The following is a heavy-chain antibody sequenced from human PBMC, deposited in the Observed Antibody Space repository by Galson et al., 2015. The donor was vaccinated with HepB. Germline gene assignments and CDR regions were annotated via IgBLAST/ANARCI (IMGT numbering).Heavy chain of an antibody. V-gene: IGHV3-23*01. Sequence: LRLSCAASGFTFSSYAMSWVRQAPGKGLEWVSAISGSGGSTYYADSVKGRFTISRDNSKNTLYLQMNSLRAEDTAVYYCAMRGDSSGYYYYFDYWGQGTLVTVSS. D-gene: IGHD3-22*01. CDR2: ISGSGGST. CDR1: GFTFSSYA. J-gene: IGHJ4*02. CDR3: AMRGDSSGYYYYFDY.